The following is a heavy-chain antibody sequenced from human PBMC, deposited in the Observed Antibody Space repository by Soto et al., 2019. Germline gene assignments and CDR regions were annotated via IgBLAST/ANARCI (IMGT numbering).Heavy chain of an antibody. CDR1: GVSVSSDNW. V-gene: IGHV4-4*02. CDR3: AKNGWYSADV. CDR2: LFHGPST. J-gene: IGHJ3*01. Sequence: QMQLQESGPGLVKPSETLSLACAVSGVSVSSDNWWRWVRQPPGKGLEWIGELFHGPSTNYNPSPKIRVTISVDRSKNQFSLTLTSVTAADTAVYYCAKNGWYSADVWGQGTMVTVSS. D-gene: IGHD6-19*01.